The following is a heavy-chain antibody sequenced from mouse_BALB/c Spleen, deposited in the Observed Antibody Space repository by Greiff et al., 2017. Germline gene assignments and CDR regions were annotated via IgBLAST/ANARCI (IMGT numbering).Heavy chain of an antibody. V-gene: IGHV14-3*02. Sequence: EVKLVESGAELVKPGASVKLSCTASGFNIKDTYMHWVKQRPEQGLEWIGRIDPANGNTKYDPKFQGKATITADTSSNTAYLQLSSLTSEDTAVYYCAHLLWYLRGNAMDYWGQGTSVTVSS. CDR1: GFNIKDTY. CDR3: AHLLWYLRGNAMDY. CDR2: IDPANGNT. J-gene: IGHJ4*01. D-gene: IGHD2-1*01.